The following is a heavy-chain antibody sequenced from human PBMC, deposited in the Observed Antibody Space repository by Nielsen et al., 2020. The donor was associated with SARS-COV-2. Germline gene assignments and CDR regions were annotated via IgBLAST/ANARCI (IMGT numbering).Heavy chain of an antibody. CDR2: INHSGST. V-gene: IGHV4-34*01. CDR1: GGCFSGYY. J-gene: IGHJ4*02. Sequence: SETLSLTCAVDGGCFSGYYWSWIRQPPGKGLEWIGEINHSGSTNYNPSLKSRVTISVDTSKNQFSLKLSSVTAADTAVYYCRVVPAATTIDYDYWGQGTLVTVSS. D-gene: IGHD2-2*01. CDR3: RVVPAATTIDYDY.